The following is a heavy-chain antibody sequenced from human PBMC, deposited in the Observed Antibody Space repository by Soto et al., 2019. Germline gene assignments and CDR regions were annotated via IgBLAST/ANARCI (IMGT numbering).Heavy chain of an antibody. J-gene: IGHJ4*02. D-gene: IGHD3-22*01. CDR3: AKDDDTSSHYSLLDF. CDR1: GFTFSHYG. CDR2: TWPGGRRE. V-gene: IGHV3-33*06. Sequence: QVQLVESGGGVVQPGTSLRLSCAASGFTFSHYGIHWVRQAPGKRLEWVAVTWPGGRREDYADSVRGRFTVSRDNSKTTVYLQMNSLRVEDTAVYYCAKDDDTSSHYSLLDFRGQGTLVTVSS.